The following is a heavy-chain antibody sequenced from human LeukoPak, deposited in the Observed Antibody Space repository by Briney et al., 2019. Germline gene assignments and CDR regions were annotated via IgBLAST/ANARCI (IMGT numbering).Heavy chain of an antibody. D-gene: IGHD1-7*01. V-gene: IGHV3-23*01. CDR1: GFTFSSYA. Sequence: PGGSLRLSCAASGFTFSSYAMSWVRQAPGKGLEWVSAISGSGGSTYYADSVKGRFTISRDNSKNTLYLQMNSLKTEDTAVYYCTTGKLELGDYWGQGTLVTVSS. CDR2: ISGSGGST. J-gene: IGHJ4*02. CDR3: TTGKLELGDY.